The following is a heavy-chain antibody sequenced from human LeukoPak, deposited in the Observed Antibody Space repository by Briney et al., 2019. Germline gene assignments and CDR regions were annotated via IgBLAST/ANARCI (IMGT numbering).Heavy chain of an antibody. CDR3: TTGGSVIVAGTRAFDI. J-gene: IGHJ3*02. CDR1: YFTFTNTW. CDR2: IKSEIDGGTT. D-gene: IGHD5-12*01. Sequence: PGGSLRLSYAASYFTFTNTWMNWVRQAPGKGLEWVGRIKSEIDGGTTDYAAPVQGRFTISRDDSQATLYLQMNSLKTEDTAVYYCTTGGSVIVAGTRAFDIWGQGTLVTVSS. V-gene: IGHV3-15*07.